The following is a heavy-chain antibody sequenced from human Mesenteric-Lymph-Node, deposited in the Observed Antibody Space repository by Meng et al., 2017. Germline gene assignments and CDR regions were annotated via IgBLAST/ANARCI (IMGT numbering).Heavy chain of an antibody. CDR2: IYSGGST. D-gene: IGHD3-10*01. V-gene: IGHV3-53*04. CDR1: GFTVSSNY. Sequence: GESLKISCAASGFTVSSNYMSWVRQAPGKGLEWVSVIYSGGSTYYADSVKGRFTISRHNSKNTLYLQMNSLRAEDTAVYYCASSYGSGSYFSMAFDIWGQGTMVTVSS. CDR3: ASSYGSGSYFSMAFDI. J-gene: IGHJ3*02.